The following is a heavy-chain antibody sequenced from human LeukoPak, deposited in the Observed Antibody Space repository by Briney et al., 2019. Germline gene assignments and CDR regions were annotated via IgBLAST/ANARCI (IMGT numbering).Heavy chain of an antibody. J-gene: IGHJ5*02. CDR1: GGSFSGYY. V-gene: IGHV4-34*01. Sequence: SETLSLTCAVYGGSFSGYYWSWIRQPPGKGLEWIGEINHSGSTNYNPSLKSRVTISVDTSKNQFSLKLSSVTAADTAVYYCARKSIAARPNNWFDPWGQGTLVTASS. CDR3: ARKSIAARPNNWFDP. CDR2: INHSGST. D-gene: IGHD6-6*01.